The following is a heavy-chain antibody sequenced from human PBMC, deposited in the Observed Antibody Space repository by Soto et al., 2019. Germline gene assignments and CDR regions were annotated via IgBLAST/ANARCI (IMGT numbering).Heavy chain of an antibody. CDR2: LYYSGST. Sequence: SETLSLTCTVSGGSISSYFWSWIRQPPGKGLEWIGFLYYSGSTNYNPSLKRRVTMSVDTSKNQFSLKLTSVTAADTAVYYCARRGCSGGSCYLNYYYYYMDVWGKGTTVTVSS. CDR3: ARRGCSGGSCYLNYYYYYMDV. CDR1: GGSISSYF. D-gene: IGHD2-15*01. V-gene: IGHV4-59*01. J-gene: IGHJ6*03.